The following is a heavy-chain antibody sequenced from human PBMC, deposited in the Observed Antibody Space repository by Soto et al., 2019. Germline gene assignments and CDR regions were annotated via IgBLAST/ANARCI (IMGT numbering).Heavy chain of an antibody. J-gene: IGHJ6*03. V-gene: IGHV4-31*03. CDR2: IYYSGST. D-gene: IGHD3-10*01. CDR1: GGSISSGGYY. Sequence: SETLSLTCTVSGGSISSGGYYWSWIRQHPGKGLEWIGYIYYSGSTYYNPSLKSRVTISVDTSKNQFSLKLSSVTAADTAVYYCARDWPRAGSGPFYYMDVWGKGTTVTVSS. CDR3: ARDWPRAGSGPFYYMDV.